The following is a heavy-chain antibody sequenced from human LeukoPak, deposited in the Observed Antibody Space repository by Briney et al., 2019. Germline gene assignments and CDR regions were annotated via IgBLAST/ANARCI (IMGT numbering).Heavy chain of an antibody. J-gene: IGHJ4*02. V-gene: IGHV4-59*01. CDR1: GGSISSYY. CDR3: ARSEGYDFWSGYYNY. CDR2: IYYSGST. D-gene: IGHD3-3*01. Sequence: PSETLSLTCTVSGGSISSYYWSWIRQPPGKGLEWIGYIYYSGSTNYNPSLKSRVTISVDTSKNQFSLKLSSVTAADTAVYYCARSEGYDFWSGYYNYWGQGTLVTVSS.